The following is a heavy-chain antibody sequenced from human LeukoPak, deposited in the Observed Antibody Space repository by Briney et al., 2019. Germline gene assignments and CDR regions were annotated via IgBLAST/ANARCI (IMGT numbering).Heavy chain of an antibody. J-gene: IGHJ6*02. CDR1: GFTFSSYA. D-gene: IGHD6-13*01. CDR2: IEPDGSEK. CDR3: ARDPMTAAGSKDGMDV. V-gene: IGHV3-7*01. Sequence: GESLRLSCAASGFTFSSYAMHWVRQAPGKGLEWVANIEPDGSEKNYVDSVKGRFTISRDNSKNTLYLQMNSLRAEDTAVYYCARDPMTAAGSKDGMDVWGQGTTVTVSS.